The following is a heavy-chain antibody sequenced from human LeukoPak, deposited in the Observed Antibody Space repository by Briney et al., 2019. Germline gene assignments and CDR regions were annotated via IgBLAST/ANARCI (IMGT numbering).Heavy chain of an antibody. D-gene: IGHD1-26*01. CDR2: INPSGGST. Sequence: ASVKVSCKASGYTFTSYAMNWVRQAPGQGLEWMGIINPSGGSTSYAQKFQGRVTMTRDTSTSTVYMELSSLRSEDTAVYYCARGREWELPSRYWGQGTLVAVSS. CDR1: GYTFTSYA. V-gene: IGHV1-46*01. J-gene: IGHJ4*02. CDR3: ARGREWELPSRY.